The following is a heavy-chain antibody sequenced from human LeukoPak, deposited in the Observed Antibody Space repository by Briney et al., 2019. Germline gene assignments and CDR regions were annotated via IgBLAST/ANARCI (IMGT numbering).Heavy chain of an antibody. CDR1: GYTFRSYA. V-gene: IGHV1-18*04. CDR2: VSPYTGHT. Sequence: ASVKVSCKASGYTFRSYALTWVQQAPGQGLEWMGWVSPYTGHTEYAQTFRGRVTMTADTSTTTSYLELRSLRSDDTAMYFCAIESDYSGNYYYLDSWGQGTLVTVSS. CDR3: AIESDYSGNYYYLDS. J-gene: IGHJ4*02. D-gene: IGHD4-11*01.